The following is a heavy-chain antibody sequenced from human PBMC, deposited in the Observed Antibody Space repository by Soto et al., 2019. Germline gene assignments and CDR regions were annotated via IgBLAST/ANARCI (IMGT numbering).Heavy chain of an antibody. CDR1: GYTFTSYG. J-gene: IGHJ6*02. CDR3: ARFSGGSYNTYYFYYGMDV. Sequence: ASVKVSCKASGYTFTSYGISWVRQAPGQGLDWMGWISAYNGNTKYAQDLQGRVTMTTDTSTSTAYMELRSLRSDDMAVYYCARFSGGSYNTYYFYYGMDVWGQGTTVTV. CDR2: ISAYNGNT. D-gene: IGHD2-15*01. V-gene: IGHV1-18*03.